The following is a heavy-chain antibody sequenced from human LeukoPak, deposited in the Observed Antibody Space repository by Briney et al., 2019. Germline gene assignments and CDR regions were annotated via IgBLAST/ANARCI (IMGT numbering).Heavy chain of an antibody. D-gene: IGHD5-12*01. Sequence: TGGSLRLSCAASGFTFSSYAMHWVRQAPGKGLEWVAVISYDGSNKYYADSVKGRFTISRDNSKNTLYLQMNSLGAEDTAVYYCARDRHSGYDFRQSYHFDYWGQGTLVTVSS. CDR1: GFTFSSYA. J-gene: IGHJ4*02. V-gene: IGHV3-30*04. CDR3: ARDRHSGYDFRQSYHFDY. CDR2: ISYDGSNK.